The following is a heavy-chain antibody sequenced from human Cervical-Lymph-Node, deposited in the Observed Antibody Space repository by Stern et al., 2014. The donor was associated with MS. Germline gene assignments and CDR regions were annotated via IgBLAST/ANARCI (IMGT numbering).Heavy chain of an antibody. J-gene: IGHJ4*02. D-gene: IGHD2-15*01. V-gene: IGHV3-21*01. CDR2: STATYI. CDR1: GFTFSRYS. Sequence: DVQLVESGGGLVKPGGSLRLSCAASGFTFSRYSMSSTATYIYYSDSVRGRFTISRDNAKTALFLQMNSLRVEDTAVYYCAKYCSDSICNGFDHWGQGALVTVSS. CDR3: AKYCSDSICNGFDH.